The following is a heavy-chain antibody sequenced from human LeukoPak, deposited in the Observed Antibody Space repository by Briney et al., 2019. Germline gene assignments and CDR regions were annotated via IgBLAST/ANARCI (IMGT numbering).Heavy chain of an antibody. D-gene: IGHD3-9*01. CDR3: AKWGDYDVLTGYYVSDY. J-gene: IGHJ4*02. CDR1: GFTFSNYA. CDR2: ITGGGSGI. V-gene: IGHV3-23*01. Sequence: GESLRLSCAASGFTFSNYAISWVRQAPGKGLGWVSAITGGGSGIYYADSMKSRFTISRDNSKNTLYLQINSLRAEDTAVYYCAKWGDYDVLTGYYVSDYWGQGTLVTVSS.